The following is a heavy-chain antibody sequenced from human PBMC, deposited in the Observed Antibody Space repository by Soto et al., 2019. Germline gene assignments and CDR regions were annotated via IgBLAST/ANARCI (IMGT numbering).Heavy chain of an antibody. CDR2: IWYDGSNK. CDR3: AREKYSSGYYQNFDY. D-gene: IGHD3-22*01. J-gene: IGHJ4*02. CDR1: GFTFSSYG. Sequence: GSLRLSCAASGFTFSSYGMHWVRQAPGKGLEWVAVIWYDGSNKYYADSVKGRFTISRDNSKNTLYLQMNSLRAEDTAVYYCAREKYSSGYYQNFDYWGQGTLVTVSS. V-gene: IGHV3-33*01.